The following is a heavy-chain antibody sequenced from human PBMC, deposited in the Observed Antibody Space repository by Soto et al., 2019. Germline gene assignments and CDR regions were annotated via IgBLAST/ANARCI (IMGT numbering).Heavy chain of an antibody. CDR2: IIPILGIA. Sequence: QVQLVQSGAEVKKPGSSVKVSCKASGGTFSSYTISWVRQAPGQGLEWMGRIIPILGIANYAQKFQGRVTNTADKSTSTAYMGLSSLRSEDTAVYYCAREEYYYGSGAFFDYWGQGTLVTVSS. CDR3: AREEYYYGSGAFFDY. D-gene: IGHD3-10*01. J-gene: IGHJ4*02. V-gene: IGHV1-69*08. CDR1: GGTFSSYT.